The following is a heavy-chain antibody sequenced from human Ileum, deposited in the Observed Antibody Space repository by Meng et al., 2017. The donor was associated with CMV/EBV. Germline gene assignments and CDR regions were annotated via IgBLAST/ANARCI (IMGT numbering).Heavy chain of an antibody. J-gene: IGHJ4*02. D-gene: IGHD4-17*01. Sequence: EVELVDVAGGLAHAGGSLDSLWSRPGLTLSNYGMYWIRQAPGEGLEWISAISDSGGNTYYADSVKGRFTVSRDNSKNTLSLQMNSLRAEDTAVYYCANRLMTTGRHFESWGQGTLVTVSS. V-gene: IGHV3-23*04. CDR3: ANRLMTTGRHFES. CDR1: GLTLSNYG. CDR2: ISDSGGNT.